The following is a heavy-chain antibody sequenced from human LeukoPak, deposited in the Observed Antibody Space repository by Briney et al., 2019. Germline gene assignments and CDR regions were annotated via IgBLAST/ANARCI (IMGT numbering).Heavy chain of an antibody. Sequence: GGSLRLSCAASGFTFSSYSMNWVRQAPGKGLEWASYISSSSSTIYYADSVKGRFTISRDNAKNSLYLQMNSLRAEDTAVYYCARDSQVRYDLDAFDIWGQGTMVTVSS. J-gene: IGHJ3*02. CDR2: ISSSSSTI. D-gene: IGHD2-2*01. V-gene: IGHV3-48*04. CDR3: ARDSQVRYDLDAFDI. CDR1: GFTFSSYS.